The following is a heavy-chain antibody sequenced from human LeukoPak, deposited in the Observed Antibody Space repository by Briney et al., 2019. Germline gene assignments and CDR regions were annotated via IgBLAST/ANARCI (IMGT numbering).Heavy chain of an antibody. Sequence: SETLPLTCAVYGGSFNDYYWTWIRQPPGKGLEWIGEINHSGSTNYNPSLKSRVTMSVDTSKNQFYLKLSSVTAADTDIFYCAGGSAAHQYTWFDPWGQGTLVTVSS. CDR2: INHSGST. CDR3: AGGSAAHQYTWFDP. J-gene: IGHJ5*02. CDR1: GGSFNDYY. V-gene: IGHV4-34*01. D-gene: IGHD6-13*01.